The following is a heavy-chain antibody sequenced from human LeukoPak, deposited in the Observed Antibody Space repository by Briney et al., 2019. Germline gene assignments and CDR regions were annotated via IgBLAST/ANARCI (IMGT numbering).Heavy chain of an antibody. D-gene: IGHD3-10*01. CDR3: ARGRDMVQGVIMAY. CDR1: GLTVNSNY. J-gene: IGHJ4*02. CDR2: IYSGGNT. Sequence: GGSLRLSCAVSGLTVNSNYMSWVRQAQGRGLEWVSVIYSGGNTYYADSVGGRFTISRDNSKNMLYLQMNSLRAEDTAVYYCARGRDMVQGVIMAYWGQGTLVTVSS. V-gene: IGHV3-53*01.